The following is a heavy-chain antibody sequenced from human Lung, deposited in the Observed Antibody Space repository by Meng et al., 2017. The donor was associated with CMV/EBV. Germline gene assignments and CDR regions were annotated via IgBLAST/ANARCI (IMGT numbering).Heavy chain of an antibody. CDR2: INPNSGGT. V-gene: IGHV1-2*02. D-gene: IGHD2-2*01. CDR3: ARVFGVVVPLEGCMDV. J-gene: IGHJ6*02. CDR1: GYTFTGYY. Sequence: ASVXVSCKASGYTFTGYYMHWVRQAPGQGLEWMGWINPNSGGTNYAQKFQGRVTMTRDTSISTAYMELSRLRSDDTAVYYCARVFGVVVPLEGCMDVWGQGTMVTVSS.